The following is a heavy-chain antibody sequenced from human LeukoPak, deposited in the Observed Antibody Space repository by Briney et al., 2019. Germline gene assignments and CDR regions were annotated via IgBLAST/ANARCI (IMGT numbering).Heavy chain of an antibody. Sequence: PGGSLRLSCAASGFTFSSYWMHWVRQVPGKGLEWVSSIDYDSSHIYYAASVRGRFTISRDNARDSVYLQMDSLRVEDTAVYYCTRDPLRYLRVGHYDYWGQGTLVAVSS. V-gene: IGHV3-21*01. J-gene: IGHJ4*02. CDR3: TRDPLRYLRVGHYDY. CDR1: GFTFSSYW. D-gene: IGHD3-9*01. CDR2: IDYDSSHI.